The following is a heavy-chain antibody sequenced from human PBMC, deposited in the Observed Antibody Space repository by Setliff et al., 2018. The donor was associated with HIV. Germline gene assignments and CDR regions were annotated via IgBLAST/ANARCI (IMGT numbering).Heavy chain of an antibody. J-gene: IGHJ4*02. Sequence: SETLSLTCTVSGVSISSGYYYWSWIRQPAGKGLEFIGRMYTSGSTEYNPSLKSRVTISIDTSKNQFSLKLNSVTAADTAVYYCARDTIMVAGFVYWSPGTLVTVSS. CDR2: MYTSGST. CDR3: ARDTIMVAGFVY. D-gene: IGHD3-10*01. V-gene: IGHV4-61*02. CDR1: GVSISSGYYY.